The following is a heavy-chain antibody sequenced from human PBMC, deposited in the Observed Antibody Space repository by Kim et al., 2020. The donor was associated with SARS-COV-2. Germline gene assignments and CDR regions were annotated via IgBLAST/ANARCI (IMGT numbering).Heavy chain of an antibody. CDR1: GYSFTSYW. V-gene: IGHV5-51*01. J-gene: IGHJ6*02. D-gene: IGHD4-17*01. CDR3: VTPSAGEENYYYYYGMDV. CDR2: IYPGDSDT. Sequence: GESLQISCKGSGYSFTSYWIGWVRQMPGKGLEWMGIIYPGDSDTRYSPSFQGQVTISADKSISTAYLQWSSLKASDTAMYYCVTPSAGEENYYYYYGMDVWGQGTTVTVSS.